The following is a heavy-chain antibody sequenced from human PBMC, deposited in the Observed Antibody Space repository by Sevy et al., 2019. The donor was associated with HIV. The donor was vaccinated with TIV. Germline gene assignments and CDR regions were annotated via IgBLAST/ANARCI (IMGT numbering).Heavy chain of an antibody. Sequence: GGSLRLSCSGSGFIFSDYYMSWIRQAPGRGLEWVSYISGSGITYYADSVEGRFTISRDNARNSLYLQMNSLRADETVGYYCARDPLLGIAREVARGGYWGQGTLVTVSS. CDR3: ARDPLLGIAREVARGGY. V-gene: IGHV3-11*01. CDR1: GFIFSDYY. CDR2: ISGSGIT. D-gene: IGHD2-2*03. J-gene: IGHJ4*02.